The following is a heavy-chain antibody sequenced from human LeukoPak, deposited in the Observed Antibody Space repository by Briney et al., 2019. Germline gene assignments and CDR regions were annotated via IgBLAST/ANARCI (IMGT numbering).Heavy chain of an antibody. CDR3: ARHGSLSSSWYHIDC. CDR1: GGSISSYY. Sequence: SETLSLTCTVSGGSISSYYWSWIRQPPGKGLEWIGYIYYSGSTNYNPSLKSRVTISVDTSKNQFSLKLSSVTAADTAVYYCARHGSLSSSWYHIDCWGQGTLVTVSS. J-gene: IGHJ4*02. CDR2: IYYSGST. V-gene: IGHV4-59*08. D-gene: IGHD6-13*01.